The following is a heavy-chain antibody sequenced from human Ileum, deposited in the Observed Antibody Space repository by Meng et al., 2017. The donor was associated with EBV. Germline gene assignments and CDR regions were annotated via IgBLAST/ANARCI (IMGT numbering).Heavy chain of an antibody. Sequence: QVQMVESXXGVVQPGXALRLSCGASGFSFRSFAMHWVRQAPGKGLEWVAVISHDESNKYYADSVKGRFTISRDSSKSTLYLQMNSLRAEDTAVYYCVRDLNTATYYFDYWGQGALVTVSS. V-gene: IGHV3-30-3*01. D-gene: IGHD5-18*01. CDR1: GFSFRSFA. CDR3: VRDLNTATYYFDY. J-gene: IGHJ4*02. CDR2: ISHDESNK.